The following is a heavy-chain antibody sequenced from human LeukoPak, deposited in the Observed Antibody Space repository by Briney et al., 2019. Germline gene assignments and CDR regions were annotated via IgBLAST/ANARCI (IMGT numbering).Heavy chain of an antibody. CDR1: GGSISSSSPY. D-gene: IGHD5-12*01. J-gene: IGHJ5*02. CDR3: ARRGSGYDGNWFDP. V-gene: IGHV4-39*01. CDR2: MYYSGST. Sequence: SETLSLTCTVSGGSISSSSPYCGWIRQPPGKGLEWIGSMYYSGSTYYNPSLKSRVTISVDTSKNQFSLRLSSVTAADTAVYYCARRGSGYDGNWFDPWGQGTLVTVSS.